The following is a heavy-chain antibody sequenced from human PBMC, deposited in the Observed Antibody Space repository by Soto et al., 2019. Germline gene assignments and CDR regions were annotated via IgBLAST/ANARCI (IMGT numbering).Heavy chain of an antibody. CDR2: IYPGDSDT. CDR3: ASQGPSLSSSWYFDY. V-gene: IGHV5-51*01. D-gene: IGHD6-13*01. Sequence: XDSLTISRKGSGYSFTSYWIGWVRQMPGKGLEWMGIIYPGDSDTRYSPSFQGQVTISADKSISTAYLQWSSLKASDTAMYYCASQGPSLSSSWYFDYWGQGTLVTVSS. CDR1: GYSFTSYW. J-gene: IGHJ4*02.